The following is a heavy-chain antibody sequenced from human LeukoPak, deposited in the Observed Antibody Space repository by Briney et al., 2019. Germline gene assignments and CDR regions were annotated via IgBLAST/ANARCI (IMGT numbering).Heavy chain of an antibody. Sequence: SETVSLTCTVSVGSINRYYWSWTRHPPGKGLEWIGYIYYSGSTNYNPSLKSRVTISVDTTKNQFSLMLSSVTAADTAVYYCARDIVVVRAAKDAFDIWGQGTMVTVSS. CDR3: ARDIVVVRAAKDAFDI. D-gene: IGHD2-2*01. CDR2: IYYSGST. J-gene: IGHJ3*02. V-gene: IGHV4-59*12. CDR1: VGSINRYY.